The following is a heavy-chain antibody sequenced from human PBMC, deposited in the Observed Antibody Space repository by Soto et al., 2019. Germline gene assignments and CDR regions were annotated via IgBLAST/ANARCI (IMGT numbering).Heavy chain of an antibody. CDR3: ALHVMVRGVIKYYYYYYMDV. Sequence: QVQLQESGPGLVTPSETLSLTCTVSGGSISSYYWSWIRQPPGKGLEWIGYIYYSGSTNYNPSLTRRVAIAVDTPKNQVSLRLSSVSAADTAVYYCALHVMVRGVIKYYYYYYMDVWCKGTTVTVCS. J-gene: IGHJ6*03. CDR2: IYYSGST. V-gene: IGHV4-59*08. D-gene: IGHD3-10*01. CDR1: GGSISSYY.